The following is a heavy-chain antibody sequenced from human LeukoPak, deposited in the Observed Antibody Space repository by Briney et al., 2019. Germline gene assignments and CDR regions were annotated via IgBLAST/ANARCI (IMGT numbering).Heavy chain of an antibody. CDR3: ARGNAPAFDI. J-gene: IGHJ3*02. V-gene: IGHV3-74*01. CDR1: GFTFSNYW. CDR2: IHSDGSST. Sequence: GGSLRLSCAASGFTFSNYWMHWVRHAPGKGLVWVSRIHSDGSSTTSADSVKGRFTISRDNAENTLYLQMNSLRAEDTAVYFCARGNAPAFDIWGQGTMVTVSS. D-gene: IGHD1-1*01.